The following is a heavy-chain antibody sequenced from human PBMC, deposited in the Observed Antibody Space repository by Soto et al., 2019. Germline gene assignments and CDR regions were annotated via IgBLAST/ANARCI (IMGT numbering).Heavy chain of an antibody. CDR3: ARIQAGGFDP. D-gene: IGHD3-10*01. J-gene: IGHJ5*02. CDR2: IYYSGST. CDR1: GGSISSSSYY. V-gene: IGHV4-39*01. Sequence: SETLSLTCTVSGGSISSSSYYWGWIRQPPGKGLEWIGSIYYSGSTYYNPSLKSRVTISVDTSKNQFSLKLSSVTAADTAVYYCARIQAGGFDPWGQGTLVTVS.